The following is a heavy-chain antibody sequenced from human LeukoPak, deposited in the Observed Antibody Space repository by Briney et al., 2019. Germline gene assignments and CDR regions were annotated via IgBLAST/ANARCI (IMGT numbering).Heavy chain of an antibody. CDR2: IKSKTDGGTT. CDR1: GFTFSSYT. CDR3: TTVGWLGELDLYYFMDV. J-gene: IGHJ6*03. Sequence: GGSLRLSCAASGFTFSSYTMNWVRQAPGKGLEWDGRIKSKTDGGTTDYAAPVKGTFSISRDDSKNTLYLQMNSLKTEDTAVYYCTTVGWLGELDLYYFMDVWGKGTTVTVSS. V-gene: IGHV3-15*01. D-gene: IGHD3-10*01.